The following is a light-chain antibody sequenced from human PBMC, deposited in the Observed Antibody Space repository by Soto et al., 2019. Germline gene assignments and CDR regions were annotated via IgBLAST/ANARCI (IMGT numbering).Light chain of an antibody. CDR1: QSISSW. CDR2: DAS. CDR3: QQHNSYPTWT. J-gene: IGKJ1*01. Sequence: DIQMTQSPSTLSASVGDRVTITCRASQSISSWLAWYQQKPGKAPKLLIYDASSLESGVPSRFSGSGSGTKFTLNISSLQPDDFAPYYCQQHNSYPTWTFGQGTKVEIK. V-gene: IGKV1-5*01.